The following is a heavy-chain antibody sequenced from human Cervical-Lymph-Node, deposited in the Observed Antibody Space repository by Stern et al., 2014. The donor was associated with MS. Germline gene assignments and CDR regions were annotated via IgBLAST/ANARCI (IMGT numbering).Heavy chain of an antibody. Sequence: QLQLQESGPGLVKPSQTLSLTCTVSGGSISSGGYYWGWIRQHPGKGLEWIGYIYYSGSTYYNPSLKSRVTISVDTSKNQFSLKLSSVTAADTAVYYCARVSYDFWSGYYTVDYWGQGTLVTVSS. CDR3: ARVSYDFWSGYYTVDY. V-gene: IGHV4-31*03. CDR2: IYYSGST. J-gene: IGHJ4*02. D-gene: IGHD3-3*01. CDR1: GGSISSGGYY.